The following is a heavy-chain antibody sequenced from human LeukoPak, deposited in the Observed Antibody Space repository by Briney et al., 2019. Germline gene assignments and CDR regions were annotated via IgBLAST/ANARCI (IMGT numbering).Heavy chain of an antibody. V-gene: IGHV4-39*07. CDR1: GGSISSSSYY. CDR3: ARGGGGYSGYDAFDY. Sequence: SETLSLTCTVSGGSISSSSYYWGWIRQPPGEGLEWIGSIYYSGSTYYNPSLKSRVTISVDPSKNQFSLKLSSVTAADTAVYYCARGGGGYSGYDAFDYWGQGTLVTVSS. CDR2: IYYSGST. J-gene: IGHJ4*02. D-gene: IGHD5-12*01.